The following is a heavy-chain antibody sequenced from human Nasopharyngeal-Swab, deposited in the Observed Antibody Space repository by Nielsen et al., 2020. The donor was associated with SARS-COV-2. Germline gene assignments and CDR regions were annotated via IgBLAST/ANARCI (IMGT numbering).Heavy chain of an antibody. D-gene: IGHD6-13*01. J-gene: IGHJ6*02. Sequence: GGSLRLSCAASGFTFSSYAMHWVRQAPGKGLEWVAVISYDGSNKYYADSVKGRFTISRDNSKNTLYLQMNSLRAEDTAVYYCARGEAAADCYYYGMDVWGQGTTVTVSS. V-gene: IGHV3-30-3*01. CDR2: ISYDGSNK. CDR3: ARGEAAADCYYYGMDV. CDR1: GFTFSSYA.